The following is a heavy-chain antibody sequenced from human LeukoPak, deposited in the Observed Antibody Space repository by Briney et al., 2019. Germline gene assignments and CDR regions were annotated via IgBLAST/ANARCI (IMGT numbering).Heavy chain of an antibody. V-gene: IGHV4-4*07. CDR3: VRGIVGATGPDF. CDR1: GGFISNYK. CDR2: ILSTGTT. D-gene: IGHD1-26*01. Sequence: SETLSLTCSVSGGFISNYKWSWIRQPAGKGLEWIGRILSTGTTRYNPSLEGRVSMSVDTSKNQFSLRLSFVTAADTAIYYCVRGIVGATGPDFWGQGIQVTVSA. J-gene: IGHJ4*02.